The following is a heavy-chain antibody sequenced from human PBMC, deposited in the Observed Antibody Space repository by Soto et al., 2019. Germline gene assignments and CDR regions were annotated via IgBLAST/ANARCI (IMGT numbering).Heavy chain of an antibody. CDR1: GYSFTSYA. V-gene: IGHV1-3*01. CDR3: AIYMSESPSNWFDP. CDR2: INAGNGDT. J-gene: IGHJ5*02. Sequence: DSVKVSCKASGYSFTSYAMHWVRQVPGQRLEWMGWINAGNGDTKYSQRFQGRVTITRDTSASTAYMELSSLRSEDTAVYYCAIYMSESPSNWFDPCGQLTLVTVSS. D-gene: IGHD3-16*01.